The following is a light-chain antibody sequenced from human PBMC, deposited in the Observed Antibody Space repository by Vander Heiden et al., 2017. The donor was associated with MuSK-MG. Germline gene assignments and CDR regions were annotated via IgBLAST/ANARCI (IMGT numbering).Light chain of an antibody. J-gene: IGKJ3*01. CDR1: QSVLYSSNNKNY. Sequence: DIVMTQSPDSLAVSLGERATINCKSSQSVLYSSNNKNYLAWYQQKPGQPPKLLIYWASTRESGVPDRFSGSGSGTDFTLTISSLQAEDVAVYYCQQDYSTPFTFGHGNKVDIK. CDR2: WAS. CDR3: QQDYSTPFT. V-gene: IGKV4-1*01.